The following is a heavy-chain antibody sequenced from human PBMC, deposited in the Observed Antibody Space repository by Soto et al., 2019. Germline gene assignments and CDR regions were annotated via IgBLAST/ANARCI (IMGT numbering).Heavy chain of an antibody. CDR3: ARSMDIVATVLDY. CDR2: ISWNSGSI. V-gene: IGHV3-9*01. D-gene: IGHD5-12*01. CDR1: GFTFDDYA. J-gene: IGHJ4*02. Sequence: GGSLRLSCAASGFTFDDYAMHWVRQAPGKGLEWVSGISWNSGSIGYADSVKGRFTISTDNAKNSLYLQMNSLRAEDTALYYCARSMDIVATVLDYWGQGTLVTVSS.